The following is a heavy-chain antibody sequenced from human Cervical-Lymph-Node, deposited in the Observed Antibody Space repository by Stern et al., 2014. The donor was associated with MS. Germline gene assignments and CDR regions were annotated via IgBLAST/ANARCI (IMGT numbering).Heavy chain of an antibody. Sequence: VQLVESGGGVVQPGRSLRLSCAASGFTFSSYGMHWVRQAPGKGLEWVAVIWYDGSNKYYADSVKGRFTISRDNSKNTLYLQMNSLRAEDTAVYYCARDRGVVVPAAMVHWGQGTLVTVSS. V-gene: IGHV3-33*01. CDR2: IWYDGSNK. D-gene: IGHD2-2*01. CDR1: GFTFSSYG. J-gene: IGHJ4*02. CDR3: ARDRGVVVPAAMVH.